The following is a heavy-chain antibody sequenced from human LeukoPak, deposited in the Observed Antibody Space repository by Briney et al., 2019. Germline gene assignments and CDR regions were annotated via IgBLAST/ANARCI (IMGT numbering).Heavy chain of an antibody. CDR1: GGSISSYY. CDR3: ARRYNYGRFHY. D-gene: IGHD5-18*01. J-gene: IGHJ4*02. Sequence: PSETLSLTCTVSGGSISSYYWSWIRQPAGKGLEWIGHLYTSGGTNYNPSLKSRVTISVDTSKNQFSLKLNSVTAADTAVYYCARRYNYGRFHYWGQGTLVTVSS. V-gene: IGHV4-4*07. CDR2: LYTSGGT.